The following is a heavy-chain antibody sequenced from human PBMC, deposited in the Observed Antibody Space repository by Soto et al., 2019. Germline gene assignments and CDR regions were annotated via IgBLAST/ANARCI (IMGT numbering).Heavy chain of an antibody. J-gene: IGHJ5*02. CDR1: GGSISSYY. D-gene: IGHD3-3*01. CDR3: ARSALAEYYDFWSGYYNNWFDP. CDR2: IYYSGST. Sequence: PSETLSLTCTVSGGSISSYYWSWIRQPPGKGLEWIGYIYYSGSTNYNPSLKSRVTISVDTSKNQFSLKLSSVTAADTAVYYCARSALAEYYDFWSGYYNNWFDPWGQGTLVTVSS. V-gene: IGHV4-59*01.